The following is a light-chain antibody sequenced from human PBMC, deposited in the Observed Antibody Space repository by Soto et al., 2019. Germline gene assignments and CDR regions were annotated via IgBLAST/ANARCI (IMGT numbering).Light chain of an antibody. CDR2: GTS. V-gene: IGKV3-20*01. CDR1: QSVSSTN. CDR3: QQYGSSPSYT. J-gene: IGKJ2*01. Sequence: EIVLTQSPGTLSWSPGERATLSCRASQSVSSTNLAWYQQRLGQAPRLLIYGTSSRATGIPDRFSGSGSGTDFTLTISRLEPEDFAVYYCQQYGSSPSYTFGQGTKLEIK.